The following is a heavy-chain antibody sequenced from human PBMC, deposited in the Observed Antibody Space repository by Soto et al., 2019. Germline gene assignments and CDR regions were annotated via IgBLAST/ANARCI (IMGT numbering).Heavy chain of an antibody. Sequence: AREVQERVTISRDTSTSTAYMELSGLRSEDTAVYYCVAELYSGGGCCSFDFWGQGTMVTVSS. J-gene: IGHJ3*01. D-gene: IGHD2-21*02. CDR3: VAELYSGGGCCSFDF. V-gene: IGHV1-58*01.